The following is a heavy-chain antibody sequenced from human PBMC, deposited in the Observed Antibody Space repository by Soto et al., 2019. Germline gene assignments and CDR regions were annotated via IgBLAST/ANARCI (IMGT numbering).Heavy chain of an antibody. J-gene: IGHJ4*02. CDR1: GFTFSSYA. Sequence: PGGSLRLSCAASGFTFSSYAMSWVRQAPGKGLEWVSAISGSGGSTYYADSVKGRFTISRDNSKNTLYLQMNSLRAEDTAVYYCAKVGSMITFGGVIVPLYYFDYWGQGTLVTVSS. CDR3: AKVGSMITFGGVIVPLYYFDY. D-gene: IGHD3-16*02. V-gene: IGHV3-23*01. CDR2: ISGSGGST.